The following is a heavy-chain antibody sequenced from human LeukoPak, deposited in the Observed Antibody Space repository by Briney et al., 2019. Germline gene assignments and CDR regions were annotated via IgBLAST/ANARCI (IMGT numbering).Heavy chain of an antibody. CDR2: MKRDGSEV. D-gene: IGHD3-3*01. J-gene: IGHJ6*03. CDR3: ARLPLGYDFWSGSEEGYYTDV. CDR1: GFTFSTYW. V-gene: IGHV3-7*01. Sequence: PGGSLRLSCAASGFTFSTYWMTWVRQAPGKGLEWVANMKRDGSEVYYANSVKGHFTISRDNAKNSLYLQMNSLRAEDTAVYYCARLPLGYDFWSGSEEGYYTDVWGKGTTVTVSS.